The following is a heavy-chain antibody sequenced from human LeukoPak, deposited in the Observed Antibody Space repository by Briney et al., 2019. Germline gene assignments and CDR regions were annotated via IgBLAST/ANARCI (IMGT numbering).Heavy chain of an antibody. D-gene: IGHD4-11*01. J-gene: IGHJ5*02. Sequence: SETLSPTCTVSRGSLRSSTYYWGWIRHPPGKGREWIGRIYYSGTTHNNPSLESPVTLSVHPSKNQFSLKLSSVTATHPAVYDRGRGGEDATVTPLYDPWGEGTLVTVSA. V-gene: IGHV4-39*07. CDR3: GRGGEDATVTPLYDP. CDR1: RGSLRSSTYY. CDR2: IYYSGTT.